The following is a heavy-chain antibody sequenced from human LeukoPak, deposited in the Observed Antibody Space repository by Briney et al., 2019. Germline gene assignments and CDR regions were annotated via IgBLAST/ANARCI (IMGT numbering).Heavy chain of an antibody. J-gene: IGHJ1*01. CDR1: GYSISSGYY. CDR2: IYHSGST. V-gene: IGHV4-38-2*02. Sequence: PSETLSLTCAVSGYSISSGYYWGWIRQPPGEGLEWIGSIYHSGSTYYNPSLKSRVTISVDTSKNQFSLKLSSVTAADTAVYYCARDDGVYSSGPYFQHWGQGTLVTVSS. CDR3: ARDDGVYSSGPYFQH. D-gene: IGHD6-19*01.